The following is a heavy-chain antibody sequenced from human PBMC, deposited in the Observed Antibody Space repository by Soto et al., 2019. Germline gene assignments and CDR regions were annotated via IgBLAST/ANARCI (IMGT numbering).Heavy chain of an antibody. CDR2: IIPIFGTA. V-gene: IGHV1-69*01. CDR1: GGTFSSFA. J-gene: IGHJ4*02. CDR3: ARDWRDGYNRGFFDY. D-gene: IGHD5-12*01. Sequence: QVQLVQSGAEVKKPGSSVKVSCKASGGTFSSFAISWVRQAPGQGLEWMGGIIPIFGTANYAQKFQGRVTITADESTSTAYMELISLRSEDTAVYYCARDWRDGYNRGFFDYWGPGTLVTVSS.